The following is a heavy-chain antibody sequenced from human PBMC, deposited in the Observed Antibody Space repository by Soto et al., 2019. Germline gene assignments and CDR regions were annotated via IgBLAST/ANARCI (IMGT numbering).Heavy chain of an antibody. CDR2: ISSSSSYI. D-gene: IGHD1-26*01. CDR3: ARDRELYSPRIGDAFDI. CDR1: GFTFSRYS. Sequence: GGSLRLSCAASGFTFSRYSMNWVRQAPGKGLEWVSSISSSSSYIYYADSVKGRFTISRDNAKNSLYLQMNSLRAEDTAVYYCARDRELYSPRIGDAFDIWGQGTMVTVSS. J-gene: IGHJ3*02. V-gene: IGHV3-21*01.